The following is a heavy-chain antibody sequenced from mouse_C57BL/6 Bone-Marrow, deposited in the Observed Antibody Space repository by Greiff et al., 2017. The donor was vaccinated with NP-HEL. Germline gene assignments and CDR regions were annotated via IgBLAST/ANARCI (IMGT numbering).Heavy chain of an antibody. J-gene: IGHJ3*01. Sequence: QVQLKQPGAELVRPGSSVKLSCKASGYTFTSYWMDWVKQRPGQGLEWIGNIYPSASDTHYHQKFKDKATLTVDKSSSTAYMQLSSLTSEDSAVYYCARGIYDGYFWFAYWGQGTLVTVSA. D-gene: IGHD2-3*01. CDR3: ARGIYDGYFWFAY. V-gene: IGHV1-61*01. CDR1: GYTFTSYW. CDR2: IYPSASDT.